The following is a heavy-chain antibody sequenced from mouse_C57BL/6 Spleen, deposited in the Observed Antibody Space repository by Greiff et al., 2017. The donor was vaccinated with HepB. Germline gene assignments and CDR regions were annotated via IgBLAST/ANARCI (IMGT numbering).Heavy chain of an antibody. J-gene: IGHJ3*01. CDR1: GYTFTDYE. V-gene: IGHV1-15*01. D-gene: IGHD1-1*01. CDR2: IDPETGGT. CDR3: TRGGATVVPFAY. Sequence: VQLQQSGAELVRPGASVTLSCKASGYTFTDYEMHWVKQTPVHGLEWIGAIDPETGGTAYNQKFKGKAILTADKSSSTADMELRSLTSEDSAVYYCTRGGATVVPFAYWGQGTLVTVSA.